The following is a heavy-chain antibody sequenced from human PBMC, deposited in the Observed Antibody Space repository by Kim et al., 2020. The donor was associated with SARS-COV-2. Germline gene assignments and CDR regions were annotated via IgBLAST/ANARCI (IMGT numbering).Heavy chain of an antibody. CDR3: ARHYRYCSSTSCPGWYYMDV. CDR1: GGSVSSSSYY. D-gene: IGHD2-2*01. Sequence: SETLSLTCTVSGGSVSSSSYYWGWIRQPPGKGLEWIGSIYYSGSTYYNPSLKSRVTISVDTSKNQFSLKLSSVTAADTAVYYCARHYRYCSSTSCPGWYYMDVWGKGTTVTVSS. CDR2: IYYSGST. V-gene: IGHV4-39*01. J-gene: IGHJ6*03.